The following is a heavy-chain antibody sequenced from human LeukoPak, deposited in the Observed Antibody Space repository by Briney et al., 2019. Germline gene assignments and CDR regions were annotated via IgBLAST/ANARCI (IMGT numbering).Heavy chain of an antibody. J-gene: IGHJ4*02. D-gene: IGHD6-19*01. V-gene: IGHV4-39*01. Sequence: SETLSLTCTVSGGSISSSSYFWGWIRQPPGKELEWIGSIYYSGSTYYNPSLKSRVTISVDTSKNQCSLKVTSVTAADTAVYYCARRRGWYPVDYWGQGTLVTVSS. CDR1: GGSISSSSYF. CDR3: ARRRGWYPVDY. CDR2: IYYSGST.